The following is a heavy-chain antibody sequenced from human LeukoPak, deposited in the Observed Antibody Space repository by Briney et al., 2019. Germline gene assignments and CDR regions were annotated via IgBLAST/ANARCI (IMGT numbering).Heavy chain of an antibody. CDR2: INWNGGST. D-gene: IGHD6-6*01. CDR3: AKHAARSSSSGYYFDY. V-gene: IGHV3-23*01. Sequence: GGSLRLSCAASGFTFDDYGMSWVRQAPGKGLEWVSGINWNGGSTYYADSVKGRFTISRDNSKNTLYLQMNSLRAEDTAVYYCAKHAARSSSSGYYFDYWGQGTLVTVSS. J-gene: IGHJ4*02. CDR1: GFTFDDYG.